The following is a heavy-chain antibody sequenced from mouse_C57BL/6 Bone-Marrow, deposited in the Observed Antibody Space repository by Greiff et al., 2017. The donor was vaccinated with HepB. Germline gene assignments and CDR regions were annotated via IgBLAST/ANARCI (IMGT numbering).Heavy chain of an antibody. D-gene: IGHD5-1*01. Sequence: QVQLQQSGAELVRPGTSVKLSCKASGYTFTSYWMHWVKQRPGQGLEWIGVIDPSDSYTNYNQKFKGKATLTVDTSSSTAYMQLSSLTSEDSAVYYCAKYPFAYWGQGTLVTVSA. CDR3: AKYPFAY. J-gene: IGHJ3*01. V-gene: IGHV1-59*01. CDR1: GYTFTSYW. CDR2: IDPSDSYT.